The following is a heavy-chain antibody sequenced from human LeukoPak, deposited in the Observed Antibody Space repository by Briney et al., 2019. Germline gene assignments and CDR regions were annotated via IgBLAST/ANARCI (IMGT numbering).Heavy chain of an antibody. CDR1: GYTFTSYA. CDR3: ARDGNIYGFNWFDP. CDR2: INTNTGNP. D-gene: IGHD5-18*01. V-gene: IGHV7-4-1*02. Sequence: ASVKVSCKASGYTFTSYAMNWVRQAPGQGLEWMGWINTNTGNPTYAQGFTGRFVFSLDTSVNTAYLQISSLKAEDTAVYYCARDGNIYGFNWFDPWGQGTLVTVSS. J-gene: IGHJ5*02.